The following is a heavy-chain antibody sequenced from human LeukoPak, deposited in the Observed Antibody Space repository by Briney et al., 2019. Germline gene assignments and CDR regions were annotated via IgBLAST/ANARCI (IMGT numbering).Heavy chain of an antibody. D-gene: IGHD6-19*01. V-gene: IGHV3-23*01. CDR2: ISGSGGST. CDR1: GFTFSSYG. CDR3: AKGPGYSSGWFFDY. Sequence: PGGTLRLSCAASGFTFSSYGMSWARQAPGKGLEWVSAISGSGGSTYYADSVKGRFTISRDNPKNTLYLQMNSLRAEDTAVYYCAKGPGYSSGWFFDYWGQGTLVTVSS. J-gene: IGHJ4*02.